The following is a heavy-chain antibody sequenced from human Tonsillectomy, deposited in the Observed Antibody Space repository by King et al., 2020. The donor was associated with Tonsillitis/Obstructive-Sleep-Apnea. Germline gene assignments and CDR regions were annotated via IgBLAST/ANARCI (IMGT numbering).Heavy chain of an antibody. V-gene: IGHV1-2*02. CDR3: AGGYCTSTSCHVRRHYYGMDV. CDR2: INPNSGGT. Sequence: QLVQSGAEVKKPGASVKVSCKASGYTFIGYYIYWVRQAPGQGLEWMGWINPNSGGTNYAQKFQGRVTMTRDTYSSTAYMELSSLRSDDTAVYYCAGGYCTSTSCHVRRHYYGMDVWGQGTTVTVSS. J-gene: IGHJ6*02. CDR1: GYTFIGYY. D-gene: IGHD2-2*01.